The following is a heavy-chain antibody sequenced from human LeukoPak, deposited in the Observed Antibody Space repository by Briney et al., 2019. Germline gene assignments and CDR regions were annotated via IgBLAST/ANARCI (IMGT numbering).Heavy chain of an antibody. V-gene: IGHV3-33*01. CDR3: ARDLSAAFDF. CDR2: LVYDERI. CDR1: GFPFSSYG. Sequence: SLRLSCAASGFPFSSYGMHWVRQAPGKGLEWVARLVYDERIDYANSVRGRFSISRDNSKNTLFLDMSDLRVEDTAVYYCARDLSAAFDFWGQGVLVTVSS. J-gene: IGHJ4*02. D-gene: IGHD6-19*01.